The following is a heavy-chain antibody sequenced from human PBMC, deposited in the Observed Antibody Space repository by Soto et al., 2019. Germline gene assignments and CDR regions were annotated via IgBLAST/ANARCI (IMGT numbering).Heavy chain of an antibody. CDR3: ATTTAVIVAQGPMDV. D-gene: IGHD2-21*01. CDR1: GFKFIDYY. Sequence: EVQLVQSGAEVKKPGATVKISCKVSGFKFIDYYLYWVQQAPGKALEWMGRVDPADGETVYSEKFQGRLTITAETSRDIAHMELSGLRSEDTAVYFCATTTAVIVAQGPMDVWGQGTTVIVSS. CDR2: VDPADGET. J-gene: IGHJ6*02. V-gene: IGHV1-69-2*01.